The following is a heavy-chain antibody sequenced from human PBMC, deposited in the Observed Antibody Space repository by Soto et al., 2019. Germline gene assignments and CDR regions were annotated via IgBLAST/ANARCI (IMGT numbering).Heavy chain of an antibody. J-gene: IGHJ4*02. V-gene: IGHV3-23*01. D-gene: IGHD6-13*01. CDR2: ITGSGGST. CDR1: GFTFSSYA. CDR3: ANASSWYPYFDS. Sequence: EVQLLESGGGLVQPGGSLGLSCTASGFTFSSYAMNWVRQAPGKGLEWVSGITGSGGSTYYADSVKGRFTISRDNSKNPLYLQMNSLSAEDTAVYYCANASSWYPYFDSWGQGTLVTVSS.